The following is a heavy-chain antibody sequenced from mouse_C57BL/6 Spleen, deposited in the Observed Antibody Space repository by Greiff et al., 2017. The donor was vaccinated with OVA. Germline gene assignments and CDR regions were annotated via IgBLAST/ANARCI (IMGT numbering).Heavy chain of an antibody. CDR1: GFTFSSYG. CDR2: ISSGGSYP. V-gene: IGHV5-6*01. CDR3: ARHPDYYGSRTRAMDY. J-gene: IGHJ4*01. D-gene: IGHD1-1*01. Sequence: EVQLVESGGDLVKPGGSLKLSCAASGFTFSSYGMSWVRQTPDKRLEWVATISSGGSYPYYPDSVKGRFTISRDNAKNTLYLQMRSLKSEDTAMYYCARHPDYYGSRTRAMDYWGQGTSVTVSS.